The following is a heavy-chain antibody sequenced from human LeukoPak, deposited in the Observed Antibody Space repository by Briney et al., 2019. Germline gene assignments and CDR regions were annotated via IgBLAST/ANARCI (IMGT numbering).Heavy chain of an antibody. CDR3: ARETTRRGAFDI. D-gene: IGHD4-11*01. CDR2: ISSSGTTI. CDR1: GFTFSDNY. Sequence: GGSLRLSCAASGFTFSDNYMSWIRQAPGKGLEWVSYISSSGTTIYYADCVKGRFTISRDNGKSPLYLQMNSLRAEDTAVYYCARETTRRGAFDIWGQGIMVTVSS. J-gene: IGHJ3*02. V-gene: IGHV3-11*01.